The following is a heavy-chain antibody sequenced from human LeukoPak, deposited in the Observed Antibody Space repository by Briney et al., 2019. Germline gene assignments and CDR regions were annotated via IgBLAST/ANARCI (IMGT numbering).Heavy chain of an antibody. J-gene: IGHJ5*02. CDR3: ARSEQDGYNLNWFDP. CDR2: IIPTFGTA. D-gene: IGHD5-24*01. CDR1: GGTFSSYA. Sequence: GASVKVSCKASGGTFSSYAISWVRQAPGQGLEWMGGIIPTFGTANYAQKFQGRVTITADESTSTAYMELSSLRSEDTAVYYCARSEQDGYNLNWFDPWGQGTLVTVSS. V-gene: IGHV1-69*01.